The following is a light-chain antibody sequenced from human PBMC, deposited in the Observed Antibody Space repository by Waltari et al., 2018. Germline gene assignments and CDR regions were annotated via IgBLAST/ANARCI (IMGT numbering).Light chain of an antibody. CDR1: SRDAGNYNL. CDR2: DDN. J-gene: IGLJ3*02. CDR3: CSYAGSYTWV. V-gene: IGLV2-23*01. Sequence: QSALTQPASVSGSPGQSITIPCTGTSRDAGNYNLLSWYQQYPGKAPKVMIYDDNRRPSGVSVRFSGSKSGNTASLTISGVQAEDEADYYCCSYAGSYTWVFGGGTKLTVL.